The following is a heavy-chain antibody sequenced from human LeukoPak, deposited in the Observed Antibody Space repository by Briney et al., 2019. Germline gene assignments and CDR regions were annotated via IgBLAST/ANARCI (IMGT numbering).Heavy chain of an antibody. D-gene: IGHD6-6*01. V-gene: IGHV3-23*01. CDR1: GFTFGSHA. J-gene: IGHJ5*01. Sequence: GGSLRLSCATSGFTFGSHAMSWVRQAPGKGLEWVSSISAGGGGTSYADSVKGRITISGDNSKNTVYLQMNSLRAEDTAVYFCVKTFQYSSNWYDYWGQGTLVTVSS. CDR2: ISAGGGGT. CDR3: VKTFQYSSNWYDY.